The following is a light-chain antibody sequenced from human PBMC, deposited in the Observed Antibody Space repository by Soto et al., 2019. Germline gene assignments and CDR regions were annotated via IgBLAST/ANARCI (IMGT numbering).Light chain of an antibody. CDR2: PAS. V-gene: IGKV1-9*01. Sequence: DIQLSQSPSSLSASVGYRVTITCGAGQGISSYLAWYQQKPGKAPKLLIYPASTLQSGVPSRFSGSGSGTDFTLTISSLPPEDFAPYYCQQLNSSPLTFGQGTRLEIK. J-gene: IGKJ5*01. CDR3: QQLNSSPLT. CDR1: QGISSY.